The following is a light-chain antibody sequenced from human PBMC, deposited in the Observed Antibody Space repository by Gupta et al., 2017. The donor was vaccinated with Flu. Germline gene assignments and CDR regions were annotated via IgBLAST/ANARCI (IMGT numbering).Light chain of an antibody. V-gene: IGKV1-39*01. CDR3: QQSQNLPYS. CDR2: GAS. Sequence: DIQMTQSPSFLSASVGDRVTITCRASQSVSTLLNWYQQKPGKAPNLLIYGASSLQSGVPSRFSGSGSGTYFTLTINSLQPEDFATFYCQQSQNLPYSFGQGTKLEI. CDR1: QSVSTL. J-gene: IGKJ2*03.